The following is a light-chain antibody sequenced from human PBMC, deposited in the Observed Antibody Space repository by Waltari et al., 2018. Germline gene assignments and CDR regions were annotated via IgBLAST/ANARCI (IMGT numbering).Light chain of an antibody. CDR1: QSLTKRY. Sequence: RASQSLTKRYLAWYQPKPGQAPRLLIYGASSRAAGIPDRFSGSGSGTDFTLTISRLEPEDFAVYYCQQYGSSIMYTFGQGTKLEIK. CDR3: QQYGSSIMYT. V-gene: IGKV3-20*01. CDR2: GAS. J-gene: IGKJ2*01.